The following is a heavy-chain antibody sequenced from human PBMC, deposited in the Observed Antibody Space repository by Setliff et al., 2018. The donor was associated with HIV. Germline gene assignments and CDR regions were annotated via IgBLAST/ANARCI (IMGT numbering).Heavy chain of an antibody. Sequence: GGSLRLSCAVSGFTFSTHAMSWVRQAPGKGLEWVSTISAGGGSTYYADSVKGRFTISRDNSKNTLYLQMNSLRAEDTAVYYCAKPRHYDSSGYYHYWGQGTLVTVSS. J-gene: IGHJ4*02. V-gene: IGHV3-23*01. CDR1: GFTFSTHA. D-gene: IGHD3-22*01. CDR2: ISAGGGST. CDR3: AKPRHYDSSGYYHY.